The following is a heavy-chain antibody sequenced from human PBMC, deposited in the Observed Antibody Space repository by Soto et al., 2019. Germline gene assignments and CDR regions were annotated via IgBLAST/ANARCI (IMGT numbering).Heavy chain of an antibody. Sequence: QVQLQESGPGLVKPSQTLSLTCTVSGGSISSGGYYWSWIRQHPGKGLEWIGYIYYSGSTYYNPSLKSRVTTSVDTSKNQFSLKLSSVTAADTAVYYCARECMGNMVRGISTCRGMDVWGQGTTVTVSS. CDR3: ARECMGNMVRGISTCRGMDV. D-gene: IGHD3-10*01. CDR1: GGSISSGGYY. V-gene: IGHV4-31*03. J-gene: IGHJ6*02. CDR2: IYYSGST.